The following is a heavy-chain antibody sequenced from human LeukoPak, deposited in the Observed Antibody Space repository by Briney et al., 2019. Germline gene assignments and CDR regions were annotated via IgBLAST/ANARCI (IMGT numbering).Heavy chain of an antibody. Sequence: PGGSLRLSCTASGFTFGDHAMSWVRQGPGQGLDWVGFIRSRAYDGTTEYAASVKGRFIISRDDAKSIAYLQMNSLDTEETAVYYCSRGPIQRWIYYGMDVWGQGTTVIVSS. CDR3: SRGPIQRWIYYGMDV. V-gene: IGHV3-49*04. D-gene: IGHD5-24*01. J-gene: IGHJ6*02. CDR2: IRSRAYDGTT. CDR1: GFTFGDHA.